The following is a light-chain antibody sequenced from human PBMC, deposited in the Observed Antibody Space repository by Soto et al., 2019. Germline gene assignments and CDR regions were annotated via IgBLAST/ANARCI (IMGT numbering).Light chain of an antibody. V-gene: IGKV1-5*03. J-gene: IGKJ1*01. CDR1: ESISSW. Sequence: DIQMTQSPCTLSASVGDRVIITCRASESISSWLAWYQQKPGKAPKLLIYKASTLESGVPSRFSGSGSGTDFTLTISSLQPDDFAIYYCQQYKTYSRTFGQGTKVDIK. CDR2: KAS. CDR3: QQYKTYSRT.